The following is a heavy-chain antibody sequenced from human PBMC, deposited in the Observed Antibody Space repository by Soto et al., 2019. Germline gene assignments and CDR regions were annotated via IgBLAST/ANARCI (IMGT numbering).Heavy chain of an antibody. V-gene: IGHV1-69*02. CDR1: GGTFSSYT. CDR3: AIHAPQERTGYYVDDAFEI. CDR2: IIPILGIA. D-gene: IGHD3-9*01. J-gene: IGHJ3*02. Sequence: QVQLLQSGAEVKKPGSSVKVSCKASGGTFSSYTISWVRQAPGQGLEWMGRIIPILGIANYAQKCQGRVTITADKSTSTANMELSSLRSEDTAVYYCAIHAPQERTGYYVDDAFEIWGQGRMVTVSS.